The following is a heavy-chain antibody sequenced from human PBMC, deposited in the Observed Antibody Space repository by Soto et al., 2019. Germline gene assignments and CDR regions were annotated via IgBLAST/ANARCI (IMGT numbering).Heavy chain of an antibody. J-gene: IGHJ5*02. CDR1: GFTFSSYN. D-gene: IGHD5-18*01. V-gene: IGHV3-21*01. CDR3: ARVPGGYSYGYWFDP. Sequence: GGSLRLSCAASGFTFSSYNMNWVRQAPGKGLEWVSSISSSSSYIYYADSVKGRFTISRDNAKNSLYLQMNSLRAEDTTVYYCARVPGGYSYGYWFDPWGQGTLVTVSS. CDR2: ISSSSSYI.